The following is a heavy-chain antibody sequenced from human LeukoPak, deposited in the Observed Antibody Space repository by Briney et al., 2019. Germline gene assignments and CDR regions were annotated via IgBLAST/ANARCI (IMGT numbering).Heavy chain of an antibody. D-gene: IGHD5-24*01. V-gene: IGHV4-34*01. Sequence: SETLSLTCAVYGGSFSGYYWSWIRQPPGKGLEWIGEINHSGSTNYNPSLKSRLTISVHTSKTQCSLKLSSVTAAETAVYYCARGLGDGYNYGNYWGQGTLVTVSS. CDR3: ARGLGDGYNYGNY. J-gene: IGHJ4*02. CDR2: INHSGST. CDR1: GGSFSGYY.